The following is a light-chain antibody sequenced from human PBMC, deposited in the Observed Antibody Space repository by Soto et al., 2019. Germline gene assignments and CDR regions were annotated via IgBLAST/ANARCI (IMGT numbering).Light chain of an antibody. J-gene: IGKJ3*01. CDR1: QGISSF. CDR3: QQLNSFPIP. CDR2: GAS. Sequence: IQLTQSPSSLSASVGDRVTITCRASQGISSFLAWYQQKPGRAPKLLIYGASTLQSGGPSRFSGSGSGTDFTLTSSSLQPEDFATYYCQQLNSFPIPFGPGTKVEIK. V-gene: IGKV1-9*01.